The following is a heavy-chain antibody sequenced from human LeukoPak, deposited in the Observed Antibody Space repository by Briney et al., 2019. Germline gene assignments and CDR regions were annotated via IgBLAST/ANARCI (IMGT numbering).Heavy chain of an antibody. J-gene: IGHJ6*04. CDR1: GFTYSSYE. D-gene: IGHD3-10*02. Sequence: GGSLRLSCAASGFTYSSYEMNWVRQAPGKGLEWVSYISSSGSTIYYADSVKGRFTISRDNAKNSLYLQMNSPRAEDTAVYYCAELGITMIGGVWGKGTTVTISS. V-gene: IGHV3-48*03. CDR3: AELGITMIGGV. CDR2: ISSSGSTI.